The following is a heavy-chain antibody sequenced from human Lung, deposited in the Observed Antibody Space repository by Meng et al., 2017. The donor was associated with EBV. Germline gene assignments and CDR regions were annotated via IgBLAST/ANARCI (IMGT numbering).Heavy chain of an antibody. J-gene: IGHJ5*02. V-gene: IGHV3-21*02. Sequence: EVQLVEYGXXXXXPXXAXXLSCAASGFIFSDYNMNWVRQAPGKGVEWVSSISSANSYIYYADSVKGRFTISRDNAKNSLALQMSSLRVEDTAVYYCARLSGTGWFDPWGQGTLVTVSS. CDR3: ARLSGTGWFDP. CDR2: ISSANSYI. D-gene: IGHD1-7*01. CDR1: GFIFSDYN.